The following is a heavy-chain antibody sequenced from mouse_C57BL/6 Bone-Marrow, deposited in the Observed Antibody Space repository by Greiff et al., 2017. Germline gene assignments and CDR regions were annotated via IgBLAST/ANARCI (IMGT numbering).Heavy chain of an antibody. D-gene: IGHD2-1*01. CDR1: GYTFTSYW. CDR3: SRWGGYYGNFDY. Sequence: VQLQQPGAELVMPGASVKLSCKASGYTFTSYWMHWVKQRPGQGLEWIGEIDPSDSYTNYNQKFKGKSTLTVDKSSSTAYMQLSSLTSEDSAVYYCSRWGGYYGNFDYWGQGTTLTVSS. J-gene: IGHJ2*01. CDR2: IDPSDSYT. V-gene: IGHV1-69*01.